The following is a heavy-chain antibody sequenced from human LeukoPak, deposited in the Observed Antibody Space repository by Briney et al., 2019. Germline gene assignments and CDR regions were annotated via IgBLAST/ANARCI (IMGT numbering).Heavy chain of an antibody. J-gene: IGHJ2*01. D-gene: IGHD6-19*01. V-gene: IGHV4-34*01. CDR2: INHSGST. CDR1: GGSFSGYY. CDR3: ARVLEGSSGQHWYFDL. Sequence: ASETLSLTCAVYGGSFSGYYWSWLRQPPGKGLEWIWEINHSGSTNYNPSLKSRVTISVDTSKNQFSLRLSSVTAADTAVYYCARVLEGSSGQHWYFDLWGRGTLVTVSS.